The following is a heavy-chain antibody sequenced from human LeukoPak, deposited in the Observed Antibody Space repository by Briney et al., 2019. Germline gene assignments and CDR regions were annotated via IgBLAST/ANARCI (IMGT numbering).Heavy chain of an antibody. V-gene: IGHV4-59*12. D-gene: IGHD3-10*01. J-gene: IGHJ5*02. CDR2: IYYSGST. CDR3: ARSLWFGSNWFDP. Sequence: SETLSLTCTVSGDSISSYYWSWIRQPPGKGLEWIGYIYYSGSTNYNPSLKSRVTISVDTSKNQFSLKLSSVTTADTAVYYCARSLWFGSNWFDPWGQGTLVTVSS. CDR1: GDSISSYY.